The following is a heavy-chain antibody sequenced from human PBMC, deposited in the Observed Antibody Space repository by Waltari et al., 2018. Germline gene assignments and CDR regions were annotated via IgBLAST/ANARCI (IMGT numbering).Heavy chain of an antibody. CDR1: GFIFSRYA. CDR3: ARTTRTGTTFFLGPLDP. V-gene: IGHV3-30*04. J-gene: IGHJ5*02. Sequence: QVQLVESGGGVVQPGKSLRLSCAASGFIFSRYAMHWVRQAPGKGMALGAVISSDATVRYYADSVKGRFTHSRDKSYNTLHLQMNSLSTEGTAAYYCARTTRTGTTFFLGPLDPWGQGTLVTVSS. CDR2: ISSDATVR. D-gene: IGHD1-7*01.